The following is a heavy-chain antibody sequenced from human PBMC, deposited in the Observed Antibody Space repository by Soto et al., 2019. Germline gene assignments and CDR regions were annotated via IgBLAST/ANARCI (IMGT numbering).Heavy chain of an antibody. CDR3: ARDRGSSWLLPRDY. CDR2: IWYDGSNK. D-gene: IGHD6-13*01. Sequence: QVQLVESGGGVVQPGRSLRLSCAASGFTFSSYGMHWVRQAPGKGLEWVAVIWYDGSNKYYADSVKGRFTISRDNSKNTLYLQMNSLRAEDTAVYYWARDRGSSWLLPRDYWGQGTLVTVSS. CDR1: GFTFSSYG. J-gene: IGHJ4*02. V-gene: IGHV3-33*01.